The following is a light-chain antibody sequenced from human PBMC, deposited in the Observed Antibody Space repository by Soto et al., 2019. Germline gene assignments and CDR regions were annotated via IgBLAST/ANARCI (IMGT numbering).Light chain of an antibody. J-gene: IGKJ2*01. Sequence: DIQMTQSPSSLSASVGDRVTIACRASQNIRNYLNWYQQKQGKAPNLLIHSASTLRSGVPSRFSGSGAGTEFSLTISSLQPEDFASYHCQQSFTIPYTFGQGTNVAIK. V-gene: IGKV1-39*01. CDR3: QQSFTIPYT. CDR2: SAS. CDR1: QNIRNY.